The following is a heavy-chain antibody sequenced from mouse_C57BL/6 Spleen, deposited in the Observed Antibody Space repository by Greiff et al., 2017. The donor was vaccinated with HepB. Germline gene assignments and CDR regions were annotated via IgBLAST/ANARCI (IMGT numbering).Heavy chain of an antibody. CDR3: ARAGNWGYAMDY. CDR2: INYDGSST. D-gene: IGHD2-1*01. J-gene: IGHJ4*01. V-gene: IGHV5-16*01. CDR1: GFTFSDYY. Sequence: EVMLVESEGGLVQPGSSMKLSCTASGFTFSDYYMAWVRQVPEKGLEWVANINYDGSSTYYLDSLKSRFIISRDNAKNILYLQMSSLKSEDTATYYCARAGNWGYAMDYWDQGTSVTVSS.